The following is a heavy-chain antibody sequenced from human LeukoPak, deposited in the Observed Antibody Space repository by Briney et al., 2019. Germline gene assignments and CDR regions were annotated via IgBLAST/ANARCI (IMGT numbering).Heavy chain of an antibody. D-gene: IGHD3-10*02. J-gene: IGHJ6*04. V-gene: IGHV3-21*01. CDR3: AELGITMIGGV. Sequence: GGSLRLSCAASGFTFIRYSMNWVRQAPGKGLEWVSSISSSTIYTYYADSVKGRFTVSRDNAKNSLYLQMNSLRAEDTAVYYCAELGITMIGGVWGKGTTVTISS. CDR1: GFTFIRYS. CDR2: ISSSTIYT.